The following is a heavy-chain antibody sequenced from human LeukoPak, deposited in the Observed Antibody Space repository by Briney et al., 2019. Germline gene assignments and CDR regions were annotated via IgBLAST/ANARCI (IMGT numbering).Heavy chain of an antibody. V-gene: IGHV3-48*04. D-gene: IGHD3-10*02. CDR1: GFSF. Sequence: GGSLRLSCGASGFSFMNWVRQAPGKGLEWVSYISTSSDAIYYADSVKGRFTISRDNAKDSLYLQMNSLRAEDTAVYYCAELGITMIGGVWGKGTTVTISS. CDR3: AELGITMIGGV. J-gene: IGHJ6*04. CDR2: ISTSSDAI.